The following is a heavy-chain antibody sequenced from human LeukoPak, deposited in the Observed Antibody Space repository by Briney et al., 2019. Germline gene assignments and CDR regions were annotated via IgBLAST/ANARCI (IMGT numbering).Heavy chain of an antibody. J-gene: IGHJ4*02. Sequence: EASVKVSCKASGYTFTSYDINWVRQATGQGLEWMGWMNPNSGNTGYAQKFQGRVTMTRNTSISTAYMELRSLRSDDTAVYYCARDLPSGWYGGGYWGQGTLVTVSS. CDR3: ARDLPSGWYGGGY. V-gene: IGHV1-8*01. D-gene: IGHD6-19*01. CDR1: GYTFTSYD. CDR2: MNPNSGNT.